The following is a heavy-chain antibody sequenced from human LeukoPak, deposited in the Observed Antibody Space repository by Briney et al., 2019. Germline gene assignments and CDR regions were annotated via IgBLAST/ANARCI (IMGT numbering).Heavy chain of an antibody. D-gene: IGHD3-9*01. V-gene: IGHV5-51*01. CDR2: IYPGDSDT. J-gene: IGHJ3*02. CDR3: ARLGTYDILTGYLGAFDI. CDR1: GYSFTSYW. Sequence: GESLKISCKGSGYSFTSYWIGWVRQMPGKGLEWMGIIYPGDSDTRYSPSFQGQVTISADKSISTAYLQWSSLKASDTAVYYCARLGTYDILTGYLGAFDIWGQGTMVTVSS.